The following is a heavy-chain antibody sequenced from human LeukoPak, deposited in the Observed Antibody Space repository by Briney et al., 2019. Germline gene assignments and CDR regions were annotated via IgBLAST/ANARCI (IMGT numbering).Heavy chain of an antibody. CDR2: INPNSGGT. CDR1: GYTFTNYY. D-gene: IGHD3-10*01. CDR3: AGDSDPTYYFDSGSYHTY. J-gene: IGHJ4*02. V-gene: IGHV1-2*02. Sequence: GASVKVSCKASGYTFTNYYMRWVRQAPGQGLEWMGWINPNSGGTNYAQKFQGRVTMTRDTSISTAYMELSRLKSDDTAVYYCAGDSDPTYYFDSGSYHTYWGQGTLVTVSS.